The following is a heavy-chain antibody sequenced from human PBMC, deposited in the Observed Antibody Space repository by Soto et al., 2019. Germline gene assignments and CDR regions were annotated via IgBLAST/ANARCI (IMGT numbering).Heavy chain of an antibody. J-gene: IGHJ4*02. Sequence: QVQLVESGGGVVQPGRSPRLSCAAPGFTFSNFGMHWVRQAPGKGLEWVAAISSDGGDKYYSHSVKDRFTISRDNSKNTLFLQMNSLRVEDTAVYYCVKGSEVARQELDHWGQGILVTVSS. CDR2: ISSDGGDK. V-gene: IGHV3-30*18. CDR1: GFTFSNFG. D-gene: IGHD2-15*01. CDR3: VKGSEVARQELDH.